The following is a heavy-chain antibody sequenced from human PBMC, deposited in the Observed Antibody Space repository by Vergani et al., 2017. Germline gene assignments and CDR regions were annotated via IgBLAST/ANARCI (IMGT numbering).Heavy chain of an antibody. CDR3: AKVSGSSGWPNDAFDI. J-gene: IGHJ3*02. CDR2: ISGSGGST. CDR1: GFTFSSYA. D-gene: IGHD6-19*01. Sequence: EVQLLESGGGLVQPGGSLRLSCAASGFTFSSYAMSWVRQAPGKGLEWVSAISGSGGSTYYADSVKGRFTISRDNSKNTLYLQMNSLRAEDTAVYYCAKVSGSSGWPNDAFDIWGQGTMVTVSS. V-gene: IGHV3-23*01.